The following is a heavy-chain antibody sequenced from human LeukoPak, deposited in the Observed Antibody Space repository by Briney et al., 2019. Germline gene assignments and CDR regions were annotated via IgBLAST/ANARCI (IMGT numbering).Heavy chain of an antibody. CDR2: IRIKAYGGTT. CDR1: GFTFSSYG. J-gene: IGHJ4*02. D-gene: IGHD5-18*01. Sequence: PGRSLRLSCAASGFTFSSYGMHWVRQAPGKGLEWVSFIRIKAYGGTTAYAASVKDRFTISRDDSKSIAYLQMNSLKTEDTAVYYCTRGRGYSSGYLGEYFDYWGQGALVTVSS. CDR3: TRGRGYSSGYLGEYFDY. V-gene: IGHV3-49*04.